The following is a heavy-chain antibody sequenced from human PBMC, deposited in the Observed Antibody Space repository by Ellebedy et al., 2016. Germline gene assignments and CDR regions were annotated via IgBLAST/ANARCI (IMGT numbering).Heavy chain of an antibody. CDR1: GFIFSGYA. CDR3: AKDRLAGDGIYYFDY. Sequence: GESLKISCAGSGFIFSGYAMSWVRQAPGKGLEWVSDISGDGVKAYHADAVKGRFTISRDNSKNTLYMQMNGLRAEDTAVYYCAKDRLAGDGIYYFDYWGQGTLVTVSS. CDR2: ISGDGVKA. V-gene: IGHV3-23*01. D-gene: IGHD5-24*01. J-gene: IGHJ4*02.